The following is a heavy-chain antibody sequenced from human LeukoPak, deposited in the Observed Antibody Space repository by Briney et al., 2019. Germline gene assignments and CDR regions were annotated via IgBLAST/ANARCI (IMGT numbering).Heavy chain of an antibody. J-gene: IGHJ6*02. V-gene: IGHV1-69*13. CDR3: ARGIARGDFWSGYGRWPLHDYYYGMDV. Sequence: AASVKVSCKASGGTFSSYAISWVRQAPGQGLEWMGGIIPIFGTANYAQKFQGRVTITADESTSTAYMELSSLRSEDTAVYYCARGIARGDFWSGYGRWPLHDYYYGMDVWGQGTTVTVSS. D-gene: IGHD3-3*01. CDR2: IIPIFGTA. CDR1: GGTFSSYA.